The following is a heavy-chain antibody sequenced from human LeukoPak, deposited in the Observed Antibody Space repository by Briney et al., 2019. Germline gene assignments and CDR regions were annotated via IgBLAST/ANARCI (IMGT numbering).Heavy chain of an antibody. D-gene: IGHD4-23*01. J-gene: IGHJ5*02. CDR2: ISHDGNKK. CDR3: ARDFGSGYGGFNWFDP. Sequence: GGSLRLSCAASGFTFNTYAIHWVRQSPGKGLEWGAIISHDGNKKYYADSVKGRFTISRDNAKNTLYLQMNSLRAGDTAVYYCARDFGSGYGGFNWFDPWGQGTLVTVSS. V-gene: IGHV3-30-3*01. CDR1: GFTFNTYA.